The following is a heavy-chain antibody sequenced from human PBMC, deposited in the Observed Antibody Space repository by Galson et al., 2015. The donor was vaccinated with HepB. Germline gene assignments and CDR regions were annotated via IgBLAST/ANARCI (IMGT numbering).Heavy chain of an antibody. V-gene: IGHV3-30*04. D-gene: IGHD3-10*01. J-gene: IGHJ1*01. Sequence: SLRLSCAASGFTFSSYAMHWVRQAPGKGLEWVAVISYDGSNKYYADSVKGRFTIPRDNSKNTLYLQMNSLRAEDTAVYYCARDHLWFGEISPEYFQHWGQGTLVTVSS. CDR3: ARDHLWFGEISPEYFQH. CDR2: ISYDGSNK. CDR1: GFTFSSYA.